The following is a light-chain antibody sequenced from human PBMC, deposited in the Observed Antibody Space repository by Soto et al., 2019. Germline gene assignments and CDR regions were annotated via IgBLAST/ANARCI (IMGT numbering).Light chain of an antibody. CDR2: GAS. CDR1: QSISTY. J-gene: IGKJ1*01. Sequence: DIQMTQSPSSLSASVGDRVTITCRASQSISTYLNWYQQKPGKAPKLLIYGASSLQSGVPSRFSGSGSGTDFTLDISSLQPEDFASYYCQHSYNTPRTFGQGTKVEIK. CDR3: QHSYNTPRT. V-gene: IGKV1-39*01.